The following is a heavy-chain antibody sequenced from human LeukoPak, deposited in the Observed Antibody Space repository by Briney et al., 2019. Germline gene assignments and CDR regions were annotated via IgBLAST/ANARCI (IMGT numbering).Heavy chain of an antibody. V-gene: IGHV3-21*01. D-gene: IGHD2-15*01. CDR2: ISSSSSYI. Sequence: PGGSLRLSCAASGFTFSSYSMNWVRQAPGEGLEWVSSISSSSSYIYYADSMKGRFTISRDNAKNSLYLQMNSLRAEDTAVYYCARGYCSGGSCRKLDYWGQGTLVTVSS. CDR3: ARGYCSGGSCRKLDY. CDR1: GFTFSSYS. J-gene: IGHJ4*02.